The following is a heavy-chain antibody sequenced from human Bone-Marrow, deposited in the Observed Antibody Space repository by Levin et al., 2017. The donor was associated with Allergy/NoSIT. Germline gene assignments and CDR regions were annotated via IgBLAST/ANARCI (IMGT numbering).Heavy chain of an antibody. CDR2: IVVGSGNT. Sequence: SVKVSCKASGFTFTSSAVQWVRQARGQRLEWIGWIVVGSGNTNYAQKFQERVTITRDMSTSTAYMELSSLRSEDTAVYYCAAPARIADGMDVWGQGTTVTVSS. J-gene: IGHJ6*02. CDR1: GFTFTSSA. CDR3: AAPARIADGMDV. V-gene: IGHV1-58*01. D-gene: IGHD6-13*01.